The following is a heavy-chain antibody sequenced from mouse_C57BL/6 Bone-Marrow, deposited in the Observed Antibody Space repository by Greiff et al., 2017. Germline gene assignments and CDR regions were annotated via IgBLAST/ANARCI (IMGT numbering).Heavy chain of an antibody. J-gene: IGHJ4*01. CDR1: GFTFNTYA. Sequence: GGGLVQPKGSLKLSCAASGFTFNTYAMHWVRQAPGKGLEWVARIRSKSSNYATYYADSVKDRFTISRDDSQSMLYLQMNNLKTEDTAMYYCVRGRDYYGSKDYAMDYWGQGTSVTVSS. CDR3: VRGRDYYGSKDYAMDY. CDR2: IRSKSSNYAT. D-gene: IGHD1-1*01. V-gene: IGHV10-3*01.